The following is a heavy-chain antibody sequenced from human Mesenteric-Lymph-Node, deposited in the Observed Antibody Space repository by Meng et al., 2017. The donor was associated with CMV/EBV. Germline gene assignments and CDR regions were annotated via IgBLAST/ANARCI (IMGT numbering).Heavy chain of an antibody. Sequence: PISWARKAPGHGLEWMGGIIPVFGTANYAQNFQGRVTITADKSTSTAYMELTSLRSEDTAVYYCARADLSYGSGGPQEYNWFDPWGQGTLVTVSS. J-gene: IGHJ5*02. CDR2: IIPVFGTA. V-gene: IGHV1-69*06. CDR1: P. CDR3: ARADLSYGSGGPQEYNWFDP. D-gene: IGHD3-10*01.